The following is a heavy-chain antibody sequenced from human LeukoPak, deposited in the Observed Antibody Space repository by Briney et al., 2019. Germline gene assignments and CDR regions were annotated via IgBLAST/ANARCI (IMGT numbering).Heavy chain of an antibody. V-gene: IGHV3-72*01. Sequence: PGGSLRLSCAASGITLSDQYREWVRQTPGKGLEWVGRTRSKVNNHTTEYAASVKGRFTISRDDSNNSLYLQMNSLKTEDTAVYYCARMTFGGMDFWGKGTTVTVSS. CDR1: GITLSDQY. D-gene: IGHD3-16*01. CDR2: TRSKVNNHTT. J-gene: IGHJ6*04. CDR3: ARMTFGGMDF.